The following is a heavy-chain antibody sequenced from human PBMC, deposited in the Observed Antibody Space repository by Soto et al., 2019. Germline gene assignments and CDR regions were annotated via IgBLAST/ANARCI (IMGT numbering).Heavy chain of an antibody. CDR1: GFSVDRNR. Sequence: GGSLRLSFAASGFSVDRNRMTWVRQAPGKGPGWCAVIHTGGSTFYADPVTVRFTISRENSQKPVYITMNSLSVGDTALYFCERGDKDDYWGQGTLVTVSS. V-gene: IGHV3-53*01. CDR2: IHTGGST. CDR3: ERGDKDDY. D-gene: IGHD2-21*01. J-gene: IGHJ4*02.